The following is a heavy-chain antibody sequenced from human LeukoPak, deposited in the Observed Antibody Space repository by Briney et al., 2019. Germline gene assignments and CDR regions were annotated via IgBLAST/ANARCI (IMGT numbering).Heavy chain of an antibody. CDR3: ARGRHYHFWSGAPNWFDP. CDR2: IYPGDSDT. CDR1: GYSFTSYW. J-gene: IGHJ5*02. D-gene: IGHD3-3*01. V-gene: IGHV5-51*01. Sequence: GESLKISCKGFGYSFTSYWIGWVRQMPGKGLEWMGIIYPGDSDTRYSPSFQGQVTISADKSISTAYLQWSSLKASDTAMYYCARGRHYHFWSGAPNWFDPWGQGTLVTVSS.